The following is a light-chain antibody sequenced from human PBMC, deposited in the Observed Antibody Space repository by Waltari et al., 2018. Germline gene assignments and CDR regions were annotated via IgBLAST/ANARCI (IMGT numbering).Light chain of an antibody. CDR3: QQYSINPLT. V-gene: IGKV1-5*03. J-gene: IGKJ4*01. CDR2: KGS. CDR1: QSISSW. Sequence: DIQMTQSPSTLSASVGDRVTITCRASQSISSWLAWYQQRPGKAPNLLISKGSSLESGVPSRFSGSGSGTEFTLTISSLQPDDFATYYCQQYSINPLTFGGGTKLEI.